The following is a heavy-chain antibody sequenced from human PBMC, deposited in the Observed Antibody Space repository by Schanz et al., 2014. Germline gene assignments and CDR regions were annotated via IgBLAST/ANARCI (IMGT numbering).Heavy chain of an antibody. CDR3: SRPREGDSEFDS. CDR2: ISSDGNQQ. D-gene: IGHD5-18*01. V-gene: IGHV3-30*04. CDR1: GFTLSNYA. J-gene: IGHJ4*02. Sequence: QVQLVESGGGVVQPGGSLRLSCAGSGFTLSNYAIHWVRQAPGKGLEWVGVISSDGNQQYYVYSVRGRCTMSRDNSKSTVSLRMNGPRIEDTAVYYCSRPREGDSEFDSWGPGTLVTVSS.